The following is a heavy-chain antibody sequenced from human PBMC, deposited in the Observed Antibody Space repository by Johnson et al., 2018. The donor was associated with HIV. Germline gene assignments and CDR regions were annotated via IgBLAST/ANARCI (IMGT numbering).Heavy chain of an antibody. Sequence: VQLVESGGGLGQPGRSLRLSCAASGFTFDDYAMHWVRQAPGKGLEWVSGIRWNSGSIGYADSVKGRFAIYRDNAKNSLYLQMNSLRAEDTAVYYCARAGSSSSGPRAFDIWGQGTMVTVSS. J-gene: IGHJ3*02. D-gene: IGHD6-6*01. V-gene: IGHV3-9*01. CDR1: GFTFDDYA. CDR2: IRWNSGSI. CDR3: ARAGSSSSGPRAFDI.